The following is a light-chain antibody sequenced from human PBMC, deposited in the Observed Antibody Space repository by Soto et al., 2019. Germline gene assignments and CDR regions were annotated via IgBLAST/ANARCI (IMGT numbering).Light chain of an antibody. CDR3: QQYKNRPYT. CDR1: QSVMKN. V-gene: IGKV3-15*01. J-gene: IGKJ2*01. CDR2: GAS. Sequence: IVMTQSPASLSVSPGERATLSCRASQSVMKNLAWYQQKPGQAPRLLILGASTRATGIPAGFSGGGSGTEFTLTISSVQSEDFAVYYCQQYKNRPYTFGQGTKLEI.